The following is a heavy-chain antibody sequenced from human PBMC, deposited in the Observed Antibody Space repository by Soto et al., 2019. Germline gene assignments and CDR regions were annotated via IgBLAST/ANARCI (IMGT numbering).Heavy chain of an antibody. J-gene: IGHJ4*02. CDR2: INPSGGST. Sequence: QVPLVQSGAEVKKPGASVKVSCKASGYTFTSYYMHWVRQAPGQGLEWMGIINPSGGSTSYAQKFQGRVTMPRDTSTSTVYMELSSLRSEDTAVYYCAGEDWNKPYFDYWGQGTLVTVSS. V-gene: IGHV1-46*01. CDR1: GYTFTSYY. D-gene: IGHD1-1*01. CDR3: AGEDWNKPYFDY.